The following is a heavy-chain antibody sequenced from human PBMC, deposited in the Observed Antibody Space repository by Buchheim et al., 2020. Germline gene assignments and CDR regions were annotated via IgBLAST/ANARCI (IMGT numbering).Heavy chain of an antibody. J-gene: IGHJ4*02. CDR1: GASISSGGYH. V-gene: IGHV4-31*03. Sequence: QMQLQESGPGLVKPSQTLSLTCTVPGASISSGGYHWSWIRQHPGKGLEWIGFINSDGSSHSNPSLKGRITISVDTSQNQFSLRLSSVAAADTAVYYCAAYQAGRGGQGYWGQGTL. D-gene: IGHD1-14*01. CDR3: AAYQAGRGGQGY. CDR2: INSDGSS.